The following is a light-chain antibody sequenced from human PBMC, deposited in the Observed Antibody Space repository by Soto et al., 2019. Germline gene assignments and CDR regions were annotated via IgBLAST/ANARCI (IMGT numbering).Light chain of an antibody. Sequence: QSVLTQPPSVSGAPGQRVTISCTGSNSNIGAGFDVHWYQQLPGTAPKLLIHSNSNRPSGVPDRFSGSKSGTSASLAITGLQAEDEADYYCQSHDSSLSAVVFGGGTKLTVL. J-gene: IGLJ2*01. CDR2: SNS. V-gene: IGLV1-40*01. CDR3: QSHDSSLSAVV. CDR1: NSNIGAGFD.